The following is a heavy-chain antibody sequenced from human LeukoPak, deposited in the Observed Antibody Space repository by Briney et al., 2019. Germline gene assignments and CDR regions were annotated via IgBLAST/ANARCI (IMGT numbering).Heavy chain of an antibody. CDR1: GFTFSSYA. D-gene: IGHD4-23*01. CDR2: ISYDGTNK. Sequence: GGSLRLSCAASGFTFSSYAMHWVRQAPGKGLEWVAVISYDGTNKYYADSVKGRFTISRDNSKNTLFLQMNSLRAEDTAVYYCARDRRYGGKWGALDYWGQGTLVTVSS. J-gene: IGHJ4*02. CDR3: ARDRRYGGKWGALDY. V-gene: IGHV3-30*04.